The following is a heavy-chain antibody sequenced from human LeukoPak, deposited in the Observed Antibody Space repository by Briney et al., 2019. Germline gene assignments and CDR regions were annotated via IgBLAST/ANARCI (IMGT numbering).Heavy chain of an antibody. Sequence: SVKVSCKASGFTFTSSAVQRVRQARGQRLEWIGWIVVGSGNTNYAQKFQERVTITRDMSTSTAYMELSSLRSEDTAVYYCAAGAPLYSSSWLNAFDYWGQGTLVTVSS. D-gene: IGHD6-13*01. V-gene: IGHV1-58*01. CDR1: GFTFTSSA. CDR3: AAGAPLYSSSWLNAFDY. J-gene: IGHJ4*02. CDR2: IVVGSGNT.